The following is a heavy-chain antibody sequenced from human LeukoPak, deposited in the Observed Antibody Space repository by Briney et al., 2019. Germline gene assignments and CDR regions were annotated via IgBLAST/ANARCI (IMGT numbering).Heavy chain of an antibody. CDR3: ARVIERQWLIPSYYYYGMDV. D-gene: IGHD6-19*01. V-gene: IGHV3-21*01. CDR1: GFTFSSYS. CDR2: ISSSSSYI. J-gene: IGHJ6*02. Sequence: GGSLRLSCAASGFTFSSYSMNWVRQAPGKGLEWVSSISSSSSYIYYADSVKGRFTISRDNAKNSLYLQMNSLRAEDTAVHYCARVIERQWLIPSYYYYGMDVWGQGTTVTVSS.